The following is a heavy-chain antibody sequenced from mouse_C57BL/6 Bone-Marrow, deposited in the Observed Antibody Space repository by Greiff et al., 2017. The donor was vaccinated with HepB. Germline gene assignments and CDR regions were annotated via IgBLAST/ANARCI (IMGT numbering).Heavy chain of an antibody. Sequence: VKVVESGPGLVAPSQSLSITCTVSGFSLTSYGVDWVRQPPGKGLEWLGVIWGGGSTKYNSALMYRLSISKDNSKSQVFLQMNSLQTDDTAMYYCAKRGTTVYWYFDVGGTGTTVTVSS. CDR3: AKRGTTVYWYFDV. CDR2: IWGGGST. CDR1: GFSLTSYG. D-gene: IGHD1-1*01. J-gene: IGHJ1*03. V-gene: IGHV2-9*01.